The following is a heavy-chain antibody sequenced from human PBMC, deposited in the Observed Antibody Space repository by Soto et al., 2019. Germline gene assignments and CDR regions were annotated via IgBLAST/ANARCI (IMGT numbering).Heavy chain of an antibody. CDR2: IKQDGSEK. Sequence: GGSLRLSCAASGFTFSSYWMSWVRQAPGKGLEWVANIKQDGSEKYYVDSVKGRFTISRDNAKNSLYLQMNSLRAEDTAVYYCARDGGGLVRGVIISWHYCDHWGQGTLVTVFS. CDR3: ARDGGGLVRGVIISWHYCDH. D-gene: IGHD3-10*01. V-gene: IGHV3-7*05. J-gene: IGHJ4*02. CDR1: GFTFSSYW.